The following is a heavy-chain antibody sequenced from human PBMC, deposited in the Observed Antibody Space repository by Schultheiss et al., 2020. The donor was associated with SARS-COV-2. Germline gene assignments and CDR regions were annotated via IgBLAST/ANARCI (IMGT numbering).Heavy chain of an antibody. J-gene: IGHJ4*02. CDR3: ARAGDYYDFRSDY. CDR2: VRYDGQTK. V-gene: IGHV3-30*02. Sequence: GGSLRLSCAASGFMFRQYGMHWVRQAPGRGLEWVATVRYDGQTKYYPESVKGRFTISRDDSKNMVYLQMSSLRAEDTAVYYCARAGDYYDFRSDYWGQGTLVTVSS. D-gene: IGHD3-3*01. CDR1: GFMFRQYG.